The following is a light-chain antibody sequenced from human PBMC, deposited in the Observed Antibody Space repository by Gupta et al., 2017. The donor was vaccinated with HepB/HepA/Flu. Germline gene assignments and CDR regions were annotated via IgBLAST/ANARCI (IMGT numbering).Light chain of an antibody. V-gene: IGKV1-12*01. CDR3: QQATRFPIT. J-gene: IGKJ4*01. Sequence: DIQMTQSPSSVSASVGDRVTLTCRASQDINNYLAWYQQKSGKAPKLLIYAASKVQSGVPSRFSGSGSGTYFTLTISSLQPEEFATYYCQQATRFPITFGGGTKVEIK. CDR2: AAS. CDR1: QDINNY.